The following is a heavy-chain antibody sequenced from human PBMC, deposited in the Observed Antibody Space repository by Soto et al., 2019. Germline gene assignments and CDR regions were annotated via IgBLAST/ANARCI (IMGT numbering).Heavy chain of an antibody. CDR1: GFTFNSYS. D-gene: IGHD5-12*01. J-gene: IGHJ5*02. V-gene: IGHV3-21*01. CDR2: ISSSSSYI. Sequence: LRLSCAASGFTFNSYSMNWVRQAPGKGLEWVSSISSSSSYIYYADSVKGRFTISRDNAKNSLYLQMNSLRAEDTAVYYCAREGTYSGYGTNWFDPWGQGTLVTVSS. CDR3: AREGTYSGYGTNWFDP.